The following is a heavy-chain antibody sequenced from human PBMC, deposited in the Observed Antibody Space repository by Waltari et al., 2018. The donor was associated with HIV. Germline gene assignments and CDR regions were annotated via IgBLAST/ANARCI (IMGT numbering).Heavy chain of an antibody. V-gene: IGHV1-2*02. Sequence: QVQLVQSGADVKTPGASVKVSCQASGYSFTGYYLHWVRQAPGQGLEWMGWMQPKRGVRNYAQRLQGRVTLARDTYSDTAYMELTGLRSDDTAAYYCARGAGAGHTYGYDYYFGMDVWGQGTTVTVAS. CDR1: GYSFTGYY. J-gene: IGHJ6*02. CDR2: MQPKRGVR. CDR3: ARGAGAGHTYGYDYYFGMDV. D-gene: IGHD5-18*01.